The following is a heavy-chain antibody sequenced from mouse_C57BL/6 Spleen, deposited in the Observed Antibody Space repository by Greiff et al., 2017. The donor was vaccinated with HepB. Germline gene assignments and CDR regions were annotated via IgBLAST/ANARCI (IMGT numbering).Heavy chain of an antibody. CDR3: ARWLLRRNYAMDY. CDR1: GYSFTGYY. V-gene: IGHV1-42*01. CDR2: INPSTGGT. Sequence: VQLQQSGPELVKPGASVKISCKASGYSFTGYYMNWVKQSPEKSLEWIGEINPSTGGTTYNQKFKAKATLTVDKSSSTAYMQLKSLTSEDSAVYDCARWLLRRNYAMDYWGQGTSVTVSS. D-gene: IGHD2-3*01. J-gene: IGHJ4*01.